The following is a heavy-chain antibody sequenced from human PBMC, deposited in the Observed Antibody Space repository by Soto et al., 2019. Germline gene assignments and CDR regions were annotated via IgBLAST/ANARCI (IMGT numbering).Heavy chain of an antibody. CDR1: GGSISSGGYY. D-gene: IGHD2-15*01. CDR3: ARDLLQLDYYYGMDV. V-gene: IGHV4-31*03. Sequence: SSETLSLTCTVSGGSISSGGYYWSWIRQHPGKGLEWIGYIYYSGSTYYNPSLKSRVTISVDTSKNQFSLKLSSVTAADTAVYYCARDLLQLDYYYGMDVWGQGTTVTVSS. CDR2: IYYSGST. J-gene: IGHJ6*02.